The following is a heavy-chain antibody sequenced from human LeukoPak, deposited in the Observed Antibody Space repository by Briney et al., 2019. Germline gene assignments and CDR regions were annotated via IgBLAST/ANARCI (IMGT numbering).Heavy chain of an antibody. CDR2: ISAYNGNT. J-gene: IGHJ5*02. Sequence: ASVKVSCKASGYTFTSYGISWVRQAPGQGLEWMGWISAYNGNTNYAQKLQGRVTRTTDTSTSTAYMELRSLRSDDTAVYYCARQPPAAAGQYNWFDPWGQGTLVTVSS. D-gene: IGHD6-13*01. CDR1: GYTFTSYG. V-gene: IGHV1-18*01. CDR3: ARQPPAAAGQYNWFDP.